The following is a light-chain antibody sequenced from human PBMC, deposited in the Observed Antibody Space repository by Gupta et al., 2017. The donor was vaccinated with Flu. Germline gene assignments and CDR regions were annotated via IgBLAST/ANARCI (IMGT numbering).Light chain of an antibody. V-gene: IGKV1-39*01. CDR2: SAS. Sequence: DIQMTQSPSSLSASVGDSVTITCRSSQAIGRFLNWYQQKPGIAPKMLISSASNLQSGVPSRFTGSGSGTXFTLSIXSLQPEDFATYYCQQGDSTPLTFGXGTKVEIK. J-gene: IGKJ4*01. CDR1: QAIGRF. CDR3: QQGDSTPLT.